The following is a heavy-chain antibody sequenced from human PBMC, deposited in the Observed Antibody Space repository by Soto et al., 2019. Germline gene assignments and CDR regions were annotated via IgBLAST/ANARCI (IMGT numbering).Heavy chain of an antibody. CDR3: ARGATIFGVVTYYYYGMDV. V-gene: IGHV1-69*01. CDR1: GGTFSSYA. D-gene: IGHD3-3*01. J-gene: IGHJ6*02. Sequence: QVQLVQSGAEVKKPGSSVKVSCKASGGTFSSYAISWVRQAPGQGLEWMGGIIPIFGTANYAQKFQGRVTITADESTSTAHMELSSLRSEDTAVYYCARGATIFGVVTYYYYGMDVWGQGTTVTVSS. CDR2: IIPIFGTA.